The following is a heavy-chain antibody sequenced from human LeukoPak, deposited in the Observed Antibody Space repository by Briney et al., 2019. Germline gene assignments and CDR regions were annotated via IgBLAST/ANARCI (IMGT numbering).Heavy chain of an antibody. Sequence: PSETLSLTCTVSGDSISIYYWSCIRQPPGKGLEYIGYIYFSGSTNYNPSLKSRVTISVDTSKNQFSLKLSSVTAADTAVYYCARDGGKGWLWFDYWGQGTLVTVSS. V-gene: IGHV4-59*01. D-gene: IGHD3-9*01. CDR3: ARDGGKGWLWFDY. CDR2: IYFSGST. CDR1: GDSISIYY. J-gene: IGHJ4*02.